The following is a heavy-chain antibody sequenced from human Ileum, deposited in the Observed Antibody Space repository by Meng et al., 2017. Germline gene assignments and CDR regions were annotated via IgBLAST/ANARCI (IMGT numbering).Heavy chain of an antibody. CDR3: ARDHWGSLDY. V-gene: IGHV4-61*08. CDR2: AST. Sequence: QGHLVEAGPGVGSPSETLSLICAVSGGFVSSSGDQWGWIRQPPGKGLEWIGYASTNYNPSLKSRVTISVDTSKNQFSLKLTSVTAADTAVYYCARDHWGSLDYWGQGVLVTVSS. J-gene: IGHJ4*02. D-gene: IGHD7-27*01. CDR1: GGFVSSSGDQ.